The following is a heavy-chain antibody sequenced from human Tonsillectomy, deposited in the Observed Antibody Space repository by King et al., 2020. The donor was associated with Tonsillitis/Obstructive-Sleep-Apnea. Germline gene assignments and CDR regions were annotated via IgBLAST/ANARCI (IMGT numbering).Heavy chain of an antibody. Sequence: QLVQSGGGVVQPGRSLRLSCAASGFTFSSYGMHWVRQAPGKGLEWVAVIWYDGSNKYYADSVKGRFTISRDNSKNTLYLQMNSLRAEDTAVYYCARDINGNPSNKGAYYYGRDVWGQGTTVTVSS. J-gene: IGHJ6*02. CDR1: GFTFSSYG. V-gene: IGHV3-33*01. CDR2: IWYDGSNK. D-gene: IGHD2-8*01. CDR3: ARDINGNPSNKGAYYYGRDV.